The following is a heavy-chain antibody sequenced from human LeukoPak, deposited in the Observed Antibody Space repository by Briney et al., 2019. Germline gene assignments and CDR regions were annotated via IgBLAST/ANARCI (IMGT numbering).Heavy chain of an antibody. J-gene: IGHJ4*02. CDR1: GGSISSYY. V-gene: IGHV4-4*07. CDR2: IYGSGGI. D-gene: IGHD6-19*01. CDR3: ARDLYSSGWYSFFDY. Sequence: PSETLSLTCTVSGGSISSYYWSWIRQPAGKGLEWIGRIYGSGGINYNPSLKSRVAMSVDTSKNQFSLKLSSVTAADTAVYYCARDLYSSGWYSFFDYWGQGTLVTVSS.